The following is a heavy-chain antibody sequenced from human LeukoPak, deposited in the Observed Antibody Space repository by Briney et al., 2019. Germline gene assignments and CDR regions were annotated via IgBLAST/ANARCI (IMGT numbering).Heavy chain of an antibody. CDR2: IKRKTDAGTT. D-gene: IGHD2-2*01. Sequence: SGGSLRLSCAASGVTLINAWMSWVRQAPGKGLEWVGHIKRKTDAGTTDYAAPVKGRFIISRDDSTNTLSLQMNCLKTEDTAMYYCAIQYCSSTTWLYPFDDWGQGTLVTVFS. J-gene: IGHJ4*02. V-gene: IGHV3-15*01. CDR3: AIQYCSSTTWLYPFDD. CDR1: GVTLINAW.